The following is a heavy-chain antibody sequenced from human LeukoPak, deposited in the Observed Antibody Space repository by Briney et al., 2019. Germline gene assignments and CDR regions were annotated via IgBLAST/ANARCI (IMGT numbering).Heavy chain of an antibody. Sequence: ASVKVSCKASGYTFTLYYMHWVRQAPGQGVEWMGWTNPNSGDTDYAQKFQGRVTITRDTSISTAYMELRRLRSDDTAVYYCARGWIGNDYYYGMDVWGQGTTVTVSS. CDR2: TNPNSGDT. D-gene: IGHD2-2*03. CDR1: GYTFTLYY. CDR3: ARGWIGNDYYYGMDV. J-gene: IGHJ6*02. V-gene: IGHV1-2*02.